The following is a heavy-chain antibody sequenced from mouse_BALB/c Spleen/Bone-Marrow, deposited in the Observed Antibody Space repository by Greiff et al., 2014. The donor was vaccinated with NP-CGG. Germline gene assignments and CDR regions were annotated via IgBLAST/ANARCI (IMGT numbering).Heavy chain of an antibody. CDR2: IWSGGIT. CDR3: ARSPSMDY. CDR1: GFSLSYYG. V-gene: IGHV2-2*02. J-gene: IGHJ4*01. Sequence: VQLVESXPGLVQPSQSLSITCTVSGFSLSYYGVHWIRQSPGKGLEWLGVIWSGGITDYNASFISRLSISKDNSKSQVFLTMNSLQANDTAIYYCARSPSMDYWGPGTSVTVSS.